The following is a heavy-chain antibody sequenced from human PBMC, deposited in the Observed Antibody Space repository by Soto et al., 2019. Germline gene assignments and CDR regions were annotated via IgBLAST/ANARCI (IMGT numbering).Heavy chain of an antibody. Sequence: PSETLSLTCTVSGGSISSGDYYWSWIRQPPGKGLEWIGYIYYSGSTYYNPSLKSRVTISVDTSKNQFSLKLSSVTAADTAVYYCATAPALNWNDENWFDTWGQGTLVTVSS. D-gene: IGHD1-1*01. V-gene: IGHV4-30-4*01. CDR3: ATAPALNWNDENWFDT. CDR2: IYYSGST. CDR1: GGSISSGDYY. J-gene: IGHJ5*02.